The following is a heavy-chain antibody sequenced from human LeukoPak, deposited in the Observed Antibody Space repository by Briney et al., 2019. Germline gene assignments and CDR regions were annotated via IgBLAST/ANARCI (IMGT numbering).Heavy chain of an antibody. CDR3: ARDQIYKYGDYVFWFDP. CDR2: IYTSGST. CDR1: GGSISSYY. Sequence: SETLSLTCTVSGGSISSYYWSWIRQPAGKGLEWIGRIYTSGSTNYNPSLKSRVTVSVDTSKNQFSLKLSSVTAADTAVYYCARDQIYKYGDYVFWFDPWGQGTLVTVSS. V-gene: IGHV4-4*07. J-gene: IGHJ5*02. D-gene: IGHD4-17*01.